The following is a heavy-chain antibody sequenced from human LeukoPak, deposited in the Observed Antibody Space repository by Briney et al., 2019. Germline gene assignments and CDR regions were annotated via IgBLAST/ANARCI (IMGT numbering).Heavy chain of an antibody. Sequence: PSETLSLTCTVSGVSFSTYYWSWIRQSPGKGLEWIAYIHYSGTTNYNPSLNSRVTISIDTSKNQFSLKLSSVTAADTAVYYCARHVGARFLEWSLRWFDPWGQGTLVTVSS. CDR3: ARHVGARFLEWSLRWFDP. CDR1: GVSFSTYY. D-gene: IGHD3-3*01. CDR2: IHYSGTT. V-gene: IGHV4-59*08. J-gene: IGHJ5*02.